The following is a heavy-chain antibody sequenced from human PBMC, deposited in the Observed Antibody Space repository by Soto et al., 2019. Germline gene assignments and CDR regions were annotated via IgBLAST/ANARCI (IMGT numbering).Heavy chain of an antibody. D-gene: IGHD4-17*01. CDR3: ARVVRAHDYGDHDAFDI. J-gene: IGHJ3*02. CDR1: GFTFSSYA. CDR2: ISYDGSNK. V-gene: IGHV3-30-3*01. Sequence: QVQLVESGGGVVQPGRSLRLSCAASGFTFSSYAMHWVRQAPGKGLEWVAVISYDGSNKYYADSVKGRFTISRDNSKNTLYLQMNSLRAEDTAVYYCARVVRAHDYGDHDAFDIWGQGTMVTVSS.